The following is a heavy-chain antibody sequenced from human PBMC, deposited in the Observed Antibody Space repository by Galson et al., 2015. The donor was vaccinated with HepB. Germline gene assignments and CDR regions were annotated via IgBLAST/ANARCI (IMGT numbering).Heavy chain of an antibody. CDR3: ATSNQFPNTFEY. CDR2: IYRGGST. Sequence: LRLSCAASGFTVSNNYMTWVRQAPGKGLEWVSVIYRGGSTYYADSVRGRFTISRDSSKNTVHLQMNNVRAEDTAVYYCATSNQFPNTFEYWGRGTLVTVSS. V-gene: IGHV3-53*01. J-gene: IGHJ4*02. CDR1: GFTVSNNY.